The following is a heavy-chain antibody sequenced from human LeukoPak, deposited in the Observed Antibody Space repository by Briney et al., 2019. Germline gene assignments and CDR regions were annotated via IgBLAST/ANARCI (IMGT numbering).Heavy chain of an antibody. CDR1: GGSISSYY. J-gene: IGHJ4*02. V-gene: IGHV4-59*01. D-gene: IGHD3-22*01. CDR2: IYYSGST. CDR3: ASYSYYYDISGYFDY. Sequence: SETLSLTCTVSGGSISSYYWSWIRQPPGKGLEWIGYIYYSGSTNYNPSLKSRVTISVDTSKNQFSLKLSSVTAADTAVYYCASYSYYYDISGYFDYWGQGTLVTVSS.